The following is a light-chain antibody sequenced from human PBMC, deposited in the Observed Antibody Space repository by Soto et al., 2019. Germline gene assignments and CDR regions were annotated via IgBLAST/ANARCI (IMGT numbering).Light chain of an antibody. V-gene: IGLV2-23*01. CDR1: SSNVGNYIL. J-gene: IGLJ7*01. CDR3: CSYAGSITV. CDR2: EGT. Sequence: QSVLTQPASVSGSPGQSITISCTGTSSNVGNYILVSWYQQHPDKAPKLIIYEGTKRPSGVSTRFSGSKSGNTASLTIAGLQAEDEADYHCCSYAGSITVFGGGTLLTVL.